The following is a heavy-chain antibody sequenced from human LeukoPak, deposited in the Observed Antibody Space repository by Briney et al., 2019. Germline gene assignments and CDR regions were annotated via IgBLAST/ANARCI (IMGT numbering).Heavy chain of an antibody. CDR2: IYHSGST. V-gene: IGHV4-30-2*01. D-gene: IGHD2-21*02. J-gene: IGHJ6*02. CDR3: ARDVVVVTATDYYYYGMDV. Sequence: SETLSLTCAVSGGSISSGGYSWSWIRQPPGKGLEWIGYIYHSGSTYYNPSLKSRVTMSVDRSKNQFSLKLSSVTAADTAVYYCARDVVVVTATDYYYYGMDVWGQGTTVTVSS. CDR1: GGSISSGGYS.